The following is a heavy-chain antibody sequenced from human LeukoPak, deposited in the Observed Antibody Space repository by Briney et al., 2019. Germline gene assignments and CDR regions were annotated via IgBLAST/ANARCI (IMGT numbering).Heavy chain of an antibody. Sequence: GGSLRLSCAASGFTFSSYAMHWVRQAPGKGLEWVAVISYDGSNKYYADSVKGRFTISRDNSKNTLYLQMNSLRAEDTAVYYCASGVMMGRSDWGQGTLVTVSS. CDR1: GFTFSSYA. CDR3: ASGVMMGRSD. CDR2: ISYDGSNK. D-gene: IGHD2-8*01. J-gene: IGHJ4*02. V-gene: IGHV3-30*04.